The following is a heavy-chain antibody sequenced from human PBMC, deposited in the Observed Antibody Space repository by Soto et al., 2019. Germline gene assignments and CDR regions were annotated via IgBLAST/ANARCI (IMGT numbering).Heavy chain of an antibody. J-gene: IGHJ3*02. CDR2: IWYDGTNK. V-gene: IGHV3-33*06. CDR1: GFTFSTYG. D-gene: IGHD2-21*02. CDR3: AKDKVVTAIPDAFDI. Sequence: GESLKISCAASGFTFSTYGMHWVRQAPGKGLEWLAIIWYDGTNKFYADSVKGRFTVSRDNYKNTLYLQMNGLRAEDTAVYYCAKDKVVTAIPDAFDIWGQGTMVTV.